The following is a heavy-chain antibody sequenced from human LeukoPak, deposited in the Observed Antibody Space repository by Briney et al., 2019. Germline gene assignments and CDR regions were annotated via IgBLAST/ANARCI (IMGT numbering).Heavy chain of an antibody. CDR2: IEWDDDK. J-gene: IGHJ4*02. D-gene: IGHD6-19*01. CDR3: ARCIAVAGTDFDY. CDR1: GFSLSTSGMC. Sequence: SGPTLVNPTQTVTLTCTFSGFSLSTSGMCVSWIRQPPGKALEWLARIEWDDDKYYSTSLKTSLTISKNTSKNQVVLTMTNMDPVDTATYYCARCIAVAGTDFDYWGQGTLVTVSS. V-gene: IGHV2-70*11.